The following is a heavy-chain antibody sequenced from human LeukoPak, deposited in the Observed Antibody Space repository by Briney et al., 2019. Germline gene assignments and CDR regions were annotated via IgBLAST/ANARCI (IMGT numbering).Heavy chain of an antibody. CDR3: ARAGLKRWIVVVPAPVDWFDP. D-gene: IGHD2-2*01. CDR2: MNPNSGNT. V-gene: IGHV1-8*01. J-gene: IGHJ5*02. CDR1: GYTFTSYD. Sequence: ASVTVSCTASGYTFTSYDINWVRQATGQGLEWMGWMNPNSGNTGYAQKFQGRVTMTRNTSISTAYMELSSLRSEDTAVYYCARAGLKRWIVVVPAPVDWFDPWGQGTLVTVSS.